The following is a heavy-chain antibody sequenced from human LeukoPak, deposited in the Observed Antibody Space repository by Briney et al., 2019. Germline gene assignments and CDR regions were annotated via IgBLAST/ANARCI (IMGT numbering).Heavy chain of an antibody. CDR3: ARDYIAYDPLDY. V-gene: IGHV3-21*01. D-gene: IGHD3-3*01. Sequence: GGSLRLSCAASGFTFSSHDMNWVRQAPGKGLEWVSSISSRSTSIYYADSVKGRFTISRDNAKNSLYLQMNSLRAEDTAVYWCARDYIAYDPLDYWGQGTLVTVSS. CDR1: GFTFSSHD. J-gene: IGHJ4*02. CDR2: ISSRSTSI.